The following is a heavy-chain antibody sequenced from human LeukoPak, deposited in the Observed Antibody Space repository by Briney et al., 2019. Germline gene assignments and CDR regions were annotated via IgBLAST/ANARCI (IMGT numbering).Heavy chain of an antibody. D-gene: IGHD6-13*01. J-gene: IGHJ5*02. V-gene: IGHV4-30-2*01. CDR1: GGSISSGGYS. Sequence: PSETLSLTCAVTGGSISSGGYSWSWIRQPPGKGLEWIGYIYHSGSTYYSPSLKSRVTISVDRSKNQFSLKLSSVTAADTAVYYCAREAAAGNGWFDPWGQGTLVTVSS. CDR2: IYHSGST. CDR3: AREAAAGNGWFDP.